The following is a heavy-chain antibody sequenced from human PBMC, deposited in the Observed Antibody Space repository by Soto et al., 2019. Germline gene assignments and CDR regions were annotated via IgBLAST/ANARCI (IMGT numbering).Heavy chain of an antibody. CDR1: GFTFSRNA. J-gene: IGHJ4*02. CDR2: ISGSGGTT. CDR3: AKQRADFGSGSDTFYLDN. Sequence: EVQLLESGGGLVQPGGSLRISCLASGFTFSRNAMSCVRQSPGKGLEWVSAISGSGGTTYYADSVKGRFAVSRDNSNNTLYLQMDSLSAEDTAVYYCAKQRADFGSGSDTFYLDNWGQGTLVTVSS. D-gene: IGHD3-10*01. V-gene: IGHV3-23*01.